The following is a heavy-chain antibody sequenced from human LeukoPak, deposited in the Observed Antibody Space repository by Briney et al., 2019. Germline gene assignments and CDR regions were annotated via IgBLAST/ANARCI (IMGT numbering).Heavy chain of an antibody. CDR3: TTDQMVRGYYFDY. D-gene: IGHD3-10*01. Sequence: GGSLRLSCAASGSTFSNAWMSWVRQAPGKGLEWVGRIKSKTDGGTTDYAAPVKGRFTISRDDSKNTLYLQMNSLKTEDTAVYYCTTDQMVRGYYFDYWGQGTLVTVSS. CDR2: IKSKTDGGTT. CDR1: GSTFSNAW. J-gene: IGHJ4*02. V-gene: IGHV3-15*01.